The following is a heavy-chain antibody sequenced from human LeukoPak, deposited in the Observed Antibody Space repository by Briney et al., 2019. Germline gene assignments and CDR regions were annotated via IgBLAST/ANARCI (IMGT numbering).Heavy chain of an antibody. V-gene: IGHV4-30-4*01. CDR1: GGSISSGGYY. J-gene: IGHJ4*02. CDR3: ARVTTVTTSFHFDY. Sequence: PSETLSLTCTVSGGSISSGGYYWSWIRQPPGAGLEWIGHIYYSGSTYYHPSLKSRVTISLDTSKNQFSLKLSSVTAADTAVYYCARVTTVTTSFHFDYWGQGTLVTVSS. CDR2: IYYSGST. D-gene: IGHD4-17*01.